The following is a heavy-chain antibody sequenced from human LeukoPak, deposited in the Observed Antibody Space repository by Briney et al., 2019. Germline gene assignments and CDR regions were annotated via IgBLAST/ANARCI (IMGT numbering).Heavy chain of an antibody. V-gene: IGHV3-73*01. CDR1: GFTFSGSA. J-gene: IGHJ4*02. D-gene: IGHD4-17*01. CDR3: TRGSTTVTTDFDY. CDR2: IRSKPNSYAT. Sequence: GGSLRLSCAASGFTFSGSAIHWVRQASGKGLEWVGRIRSKPNSYATAYAASVKGRFTISRDDSKNTAYLQMNSLKTEDTAVYYCTRGSTTVTTDFDYWGQGTMVTVSS.